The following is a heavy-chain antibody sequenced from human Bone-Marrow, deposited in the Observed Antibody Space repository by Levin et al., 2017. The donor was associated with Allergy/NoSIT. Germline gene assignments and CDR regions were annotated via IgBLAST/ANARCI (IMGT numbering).Heavy chain of an antibody. CDR1: GFTFSNYG. D-gene: IGHD2-8*01. CDR2: IWYDGSHP. Sequence: HAGGSLRLSCVASGFTFSNYGMHWVRQAPGKALEWVALIWYDGSHPYSADSVRGRFTISRDNSKNTLYLQMDGLRPEDTAVYYCAKNLAPHGTNGYFNHPPWFDPWGPGTLVSVSS. J-gene: IGHJ5*02. V-gene: IGHV3-33*06. CDR3: AKNLAPHGTNGYFNHPPWFDP.